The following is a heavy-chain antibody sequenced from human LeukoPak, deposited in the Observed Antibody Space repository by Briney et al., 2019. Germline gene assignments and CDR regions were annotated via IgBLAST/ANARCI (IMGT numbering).Heavy chain of an antibody. V-gene: IGHV6-1*01. CDR1: GDSVSTNSAA. CDR2: TYYRSKWYT. D-gene: IGHD6-13*01. Sequence: SQTLSLTCAISGDSVSTNSAAWNWIRQSPSRGLEWLGRTYYRSKWYTDYAVSVKSRITIKPDTSKNQFSLQLNSVTPDDTAMYYCVGAYSSSPDYFDYWGQGTLVTVSS. CDR3: VGAYSSSPDYFDY. J-gene: IGHJ4*02.